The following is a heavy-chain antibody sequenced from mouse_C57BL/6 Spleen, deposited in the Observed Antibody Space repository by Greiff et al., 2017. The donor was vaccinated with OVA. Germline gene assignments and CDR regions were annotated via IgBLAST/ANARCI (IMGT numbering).Heavy chain of an antibody. CDR1: GFSLTSYG. D-gene: IGHD2-4*01. Sequence: VKLMESGPGLVAPSQSLSLTCTVSGFSLTSYGVAWVRQSPGKGLEWLGLIWGVGSTNYYSAIKSRLSIGKDNSKSKVFLKMNSLQTEDTAMYYCARVYDYDGGYYAMDYWGQGTSVTVSS. J-gene: IGHJ4*01. V-gene: IGHV2-6*01. CDR2: IWGVGST. CDR3: ARVYDYDGGYYAMDY.